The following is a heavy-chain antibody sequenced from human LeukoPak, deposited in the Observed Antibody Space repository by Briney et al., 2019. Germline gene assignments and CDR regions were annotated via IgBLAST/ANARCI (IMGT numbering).Heavy chain of an antibody. CDR2: IKEDGSEK. Sequence: PGGSLRLSCAASGFTFSSYWMSWVRQAPGKGLEWVANIKEDGSEKYYVDSVKGRFTISRDSAKNSLYLQMNSPRAENTAVYYCARGGGYHGWIDPWGQGTLVTVSS. J-gene: IGHJ5*02. CDR1: GFTFSSYW. CDR3: ARGGGYHGWIDP. D-gene: IGHD1-26*01. V-gene: IGHV3-7*01.